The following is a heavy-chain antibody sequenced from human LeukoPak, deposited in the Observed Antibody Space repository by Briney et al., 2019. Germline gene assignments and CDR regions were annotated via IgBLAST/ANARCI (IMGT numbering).Heavy chain of an antibody. CDR1: GFTFSSYW. CDR3: ARDKGYSSDY. D-gene: IGHD2-15*01. J-gene: IGHJ4*02. V-gene: IGHV3-74*01. Sequence: PGGSLRLSCAASGFTFSSYWMHWVRQAPGKGLVWVSLIKSDGSSTNYADSVKGRFTISRDNAKNTLYLQMNSLRAEDTAVYYCARDKGYSSDYWGQGTLVTVSS. CDR2: IKSDGSST.